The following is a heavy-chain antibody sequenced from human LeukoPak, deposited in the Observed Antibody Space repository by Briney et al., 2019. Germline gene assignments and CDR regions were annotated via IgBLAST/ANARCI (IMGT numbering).Heavy chain of an antibody. V-gene: IGHV3-48*02. Sequence: GGSLRLSCAASGFTFSSYWMNWVRQAPGKGLEWVSHITASGTAMFYADSVKGRFTISRDNAKNSLYLQMNSLRDEDTAVYYCASSGSYRFDYWGQGTLVTVSS. CDR1: GFTFSSYW. CDR2: ITASGTAM. J-gene: IGHJ4*02. CDR3: ASSGSYRFDY. D-gene: IGHD1-26*01.